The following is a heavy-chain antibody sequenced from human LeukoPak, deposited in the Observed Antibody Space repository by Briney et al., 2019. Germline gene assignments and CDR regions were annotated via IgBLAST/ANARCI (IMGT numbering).Heavy chain of an antibody. CDR1: GYTFTGYY. V-gene: IGHV1-2*02. J-gene: IGHJ5*02. CDR3: ARGDLEWEPDPNWFDP. D-gene: IGHD1-26*01. CDR2: INPNSGGT. Sequence: ASVKVSCKASGYTFTGYYMHWVRQAPGQGLEWMGWINPNSGGTNYAQKFQGRVTMTRDTSISTAYMELSRLRSDDTAVYYCARGDLEWEPDPNWFDPWGQGTLVTVSS.